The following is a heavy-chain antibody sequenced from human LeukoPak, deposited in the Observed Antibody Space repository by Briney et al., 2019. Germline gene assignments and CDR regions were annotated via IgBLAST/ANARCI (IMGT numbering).Heavy chain of an antibody. CDR2: IYPGDSET. Sequence: GESLKISCKGSGYSFSDDWIAWVRQMPGKGLEWMGIIYPGDSETRYSPSFQGQVTTSADKSINTAYLQWSSLKASDTAMYYCARHPAFDYWGQGTLVTVSS. J-gene: IGHJ4*02. CDR3: ARHPAFDY. V-gene: IGHV5-51*01. CDR1: GYSFSDDW.